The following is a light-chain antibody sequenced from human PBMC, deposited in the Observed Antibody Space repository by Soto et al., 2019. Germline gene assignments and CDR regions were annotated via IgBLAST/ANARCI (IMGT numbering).Light chain of an antibody. V-gene: IGLV3-1*01. J-gene: IGLJ2*01. Sequence: ELTQPPSVSVSPGQTASITCSGDKLGDKYACWYQQKPGQSPVLVIYQDSKRPSGIPERFSGSNSGNTATLTISGTQAMDEADYYCQAWDSTVVFGGGTKLTV. CDR1: KLGDKY. CDR3: QAWDSTVV. CDR2: QDS.